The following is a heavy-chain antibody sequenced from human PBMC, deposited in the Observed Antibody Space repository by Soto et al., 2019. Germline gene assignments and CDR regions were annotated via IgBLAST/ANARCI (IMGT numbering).Heavy chain of an antibody. CDR1: GFTFSSYG. D-gene: IGHD3-10*01. Sequence: SAGSLTLSCAASGFTFSSYGMHWVRQAQGQGLERVAVISYDGSNKYYADSVKGRLTISTDNSTNTLYLQMNSLRAADTAAYYCAKEYCFGDPCYGMDVWGQGPTVTVS. V-gene: IGHV3-30*18. CDR2: ISYDGSNK. CDR3: AKEYCFGDPCYGMDV. J-gene: IGHJ6*02.